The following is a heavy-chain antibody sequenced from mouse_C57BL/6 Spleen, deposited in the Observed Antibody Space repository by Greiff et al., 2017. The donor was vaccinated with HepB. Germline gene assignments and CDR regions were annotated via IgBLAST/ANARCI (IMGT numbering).Heavy chain of an antibody. CDR3: AKSSNYPYWDFDV. CDR2: IHPNSGST. CDR1: GYTFTSYW. J-gene: IGHJ1*03. Sequence: VQLQQSGAELVKPGASVKLSCKASGYTFTSYWMHWVKQRPGQGLEWIGMIHPNSGSTNYNEKFKSKATLTVDTSSSTAYMQLSSLTSEDSAVYYCAKSSNYPYWDFDVWGTGTTVTVSS. V-gene: IGHV1-64*01. D-gene: IGHD2-5*01.